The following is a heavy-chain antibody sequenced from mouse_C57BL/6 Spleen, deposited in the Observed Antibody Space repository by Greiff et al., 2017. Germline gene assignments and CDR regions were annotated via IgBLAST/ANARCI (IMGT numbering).Heavy chain of an antibody. CDR2: INPSSGYT. V-gene: IGHV1-7*01. CDR1: GYTFTSYW. J-gene: IGHJ2*01. Sequence: QVQLQQSGAELAKPGASVKLSCKASGYTFTSYWMHWVKQRPGQGLEWIGYINPSSGYTKYNQKFKDKATLTADKSSSTTYMQRSSLTYCDSAVYYCARGAPAMVTTVGYFDYWGQGTTLTVSS. D-gene: IGHD2-2*01. CDR3: ARGAPAMVTTVGYFDY.